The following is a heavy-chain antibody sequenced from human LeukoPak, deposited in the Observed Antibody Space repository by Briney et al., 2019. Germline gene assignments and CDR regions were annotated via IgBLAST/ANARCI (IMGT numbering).Heavy chain of an antibody. J-gene: IGHJ3*02. V-gene: IGHV3-15*01. Sequence: GGSLRLSCAASGFTFGNAWMSWVRQAPGKGLEWVGRIKSKTDGGTTDYAAPVKGRFTISRDDSKNTLYLQMNSLKTEDTAVYYCTTGGSYFNDAFDIWGQGTMVTVSS. D-gene: IGHD1-26*01. CDR1: GFTFGNAW. CDR2: IKSKTDGGTT. CDR3: TTGGSYFNDAFDI.